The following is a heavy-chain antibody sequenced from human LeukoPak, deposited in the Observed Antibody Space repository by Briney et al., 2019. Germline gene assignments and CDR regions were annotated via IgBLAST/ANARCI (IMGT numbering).Heavy chain of an antibody. D-gene: IGHD1-26*01. CDR1: ALTFSDYS. Sequence: SGGSLRLSCSASALTFSDYSVNWVRQAPGKGLEWVSSISSDSRHIYYADSVKGRFTISRDNAKNSLYLQMNSLRDKDTAVYYCARDLLGYYYYYYMDVGGKGTTVTVSS. CDR3: ARDLLGYYYYYYMDV. J-gene: IGHJ6*03. V-gene: IGHV3-21*01. CDR2: ISSDSRHI.